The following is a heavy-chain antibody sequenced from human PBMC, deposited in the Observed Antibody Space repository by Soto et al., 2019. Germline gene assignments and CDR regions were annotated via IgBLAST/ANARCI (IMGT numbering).Heavy chain of an antibody. J-gene: IGHJ4*02. CDR1: GFTFNNYN. CDR3: ARGSSGWFDY. CDR2: ISSSSTYI. Sequence: EVQLVESGGGLVKPGGSQTLSCAASGFTFNNYNINWVRQAPGKGLEWVSSISSSSTYIYYADSVKGRFTISRDNAKNSLFLQMNSLRAEDTAVYYCARGSSGWFDYWGQGTLVTVSS. V-gene: IGHV3-21*01. D-gene: IGHD6-19*01.